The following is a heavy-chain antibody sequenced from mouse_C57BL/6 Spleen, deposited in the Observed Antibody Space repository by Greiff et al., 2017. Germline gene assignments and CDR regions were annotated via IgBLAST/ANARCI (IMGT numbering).Heavy chain of an antibody. V-gene: IGHV1-22*01. Sequence: VQLQQSGPELVKPGASVKMSCKASGYTFTDYNMHWVKQSHGKSLEWIGYINPNNGGTSYNQKFKGKATLTVNKYSSTDYMELRSLTSEDSAVYYCARYGGYYHYAMDYWGQGTSVTVSS. CDR3: ARYGGYYHYAMDY. CDR2: INPNNGGT. D-gene: IGHD2-3*01. J-gene: IGHJ4*01. CDR1: GYTFTDYN.